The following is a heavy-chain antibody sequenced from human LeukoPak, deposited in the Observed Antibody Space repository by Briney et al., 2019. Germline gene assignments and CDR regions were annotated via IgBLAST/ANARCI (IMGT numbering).Heavy chain of an antibody. CDR1: GFTFSNAW. V-gene: IGHV3-23*01. Sequence: GGSLRLSCAASGFTFSNAWMSWVRQAPGKGLEWVSVISGSGFSTYYADSVKGRFTISRDNSRNTLYLQMDRLRAEDTAVYYCAFDHWGQGTLVTVSS. J-gene: IGHJ4*02. CDR3: AFDH. CDR2: ISGSGFST.